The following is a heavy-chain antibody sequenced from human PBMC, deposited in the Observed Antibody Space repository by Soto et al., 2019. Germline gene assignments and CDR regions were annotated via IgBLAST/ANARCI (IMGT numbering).Heavy chain of an antibody. D-gene: IGHD6-19*01. CDR3: ARGSEQWLVPYFDY. J-gene: IGHJ4*02. CDR2: IYYSGST. Sequence: SETLSLTCTVSGGSISSYYWSWIRQPPGKGLEWIGYIYYSGSTNYNPSLKSRVTISVDTSKNQFSLKLSSVTAADTAVYYCARGSEQWLVPYFDYWGQGTLVTVSS. CDR1: GGSISSYY. V-gene: IGHV4-59*01.